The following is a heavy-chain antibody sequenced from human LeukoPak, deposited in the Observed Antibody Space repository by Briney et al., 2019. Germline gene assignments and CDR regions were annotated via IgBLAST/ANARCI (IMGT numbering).Heavy chain of an antibody. V-gene: IGHV3-43*02. CDR2: ISGDGGST. CDR1: GFTFDDYA. Sequence: PGGSLRLSCAASGFTFDDYAMHWVRRAPGKGLEWVSLISGDGGSTYYADSVKGRFTISRDNSKNSLYLQMNSLRTEDTALYYCAKVGCSSTSCYAGWEGEFDYWGQGTLVTVSS. D-gene: IGHD2-2*01. J-gene: IGHJ4*02. CDR3: AKVGCSSTSCYAGWEGEFDY.